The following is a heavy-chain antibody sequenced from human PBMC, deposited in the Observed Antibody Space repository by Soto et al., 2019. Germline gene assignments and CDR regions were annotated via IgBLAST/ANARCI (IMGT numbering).Heavy chain of an antibody. CDR2: IIPIFGTA. Sequence: VQLVQSGAEVKKPGSSVKVSCKASGGTFSSYAISWVRQAPGQGLEWMGGIIPIFGTANYAQKFQGRVTITSDKATSTAYMELSSLRYEDAAVYYCASLGYWNYEINLDYWGQGTLVTVSS. J-gene: IGHJ4*02. CDR3: ASLGYWNYEINLDY. CDR1: GGTFSSYA. D-gene: IGHD1-7*01. V-gene: IGHV1-69*06.